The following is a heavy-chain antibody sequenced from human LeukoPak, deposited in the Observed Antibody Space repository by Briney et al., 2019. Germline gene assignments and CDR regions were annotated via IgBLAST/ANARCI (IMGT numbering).Heavy chain of an antibody. CDR2: INHSGST. Sequence: SETLSLTCAVYGGSFSGYYGSWIRQPPGKGLEWIGEINHSGSTNYNPSLKSRVTISVDTSKNQFSLQLSSVTAADTAVYYCARGQRWLRSLNMDVWGKGTTVTVSS. J-gene: IGHJ6*03. D-gene: IGHD5-12*01. V-gene: IGHV4-34*01. CDR3: ARGQRWLRSLNMDV. CDR1: GGSFSGYY.